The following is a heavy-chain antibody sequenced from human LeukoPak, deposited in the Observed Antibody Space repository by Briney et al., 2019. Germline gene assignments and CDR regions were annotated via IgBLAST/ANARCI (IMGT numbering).Heavy chain of an antibody. D-gene: IGHD3-3*01. V-gene: IGHV3-23*01. CDR2: ISGSGGST. CDR1: GFTFSSYA. Sequence: GGSLRLSCAASGFTFSSYAMSWVRQAPGKGLEWVSAISGSGGSTYYADSVKGRFTISRDNSKNTLYLQMNSLRAEDTAVYYCAKDDAFFGVVIDVDVWGKGTTVTVSS. J-gene: IGHJ6*04. CDR3: AKDDAFFGVVIDVDV.